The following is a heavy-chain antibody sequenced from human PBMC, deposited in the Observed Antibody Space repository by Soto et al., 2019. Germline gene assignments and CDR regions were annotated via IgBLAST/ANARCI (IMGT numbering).Heavy chain of an antibody. Sequence: AEPLTLTCTASGCTISSYAWNWVRQAPGKGLEWVASIRCSAGTPYYADSVRGRFTISRDNSKITLSLQINSLRVEDTAVYYYAKDRDYFGYWGQGALVTASS. CDR3: AKDRDYFGY. CDR1: GCTISSYA. J-gene: IGHJ4*02. CDR2: IRCSAGTP. V-gene: IGHV3-23*01.